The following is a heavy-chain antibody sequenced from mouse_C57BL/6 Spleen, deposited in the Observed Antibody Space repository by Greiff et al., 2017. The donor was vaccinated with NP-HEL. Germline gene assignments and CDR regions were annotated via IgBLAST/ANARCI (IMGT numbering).Heavy chain of an antibody. J-gene: IGHJ3*01. Sequence: VQLQQSGAELVKPGASVKISCKASGYAFSSYWMNWVKQRPGKGLEWIGQIYPGDGDTNYNGKFKGKATLTADKSSSPAYMQLSSLTTEYSAVYFWARRSGSGYPCAYWGQGTLVTVSA. CDR1: GYAFSSYW. D-gene: IGHD3-2*02. CDR3: ARRSGSGYPCAY. V-gene: IGHV1-80*01. CDR2: IYPGDGDT.